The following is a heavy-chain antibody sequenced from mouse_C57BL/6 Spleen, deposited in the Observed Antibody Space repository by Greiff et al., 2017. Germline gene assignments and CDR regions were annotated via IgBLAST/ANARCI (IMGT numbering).Heavy chain of an antibody. D-gene: IGHD1-1*01. CDR3: ARGGSYYYGSSLLDY. V-gene: IGHV5-17*01. J-gene: IGHJ2*01. CDR2: ISSGSSTI. Sequence: EVNVVESGGGLVKPGGSLKLSCAASGFTFSDYGMHWVRQAPEKGLEWVAYISSGSSTIYYADTVKGRFTISRDNAKNTLFLQMTSLRAEDTAMYYCARGGSYYYGSSLLDYWGQGTTLTVSS. CDR1: GFTFSDYG.